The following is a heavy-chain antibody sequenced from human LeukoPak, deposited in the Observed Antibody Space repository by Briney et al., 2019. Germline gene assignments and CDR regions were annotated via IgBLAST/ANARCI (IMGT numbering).Heavy chain of an antibody. J-gene: IGHJ4*02. CDR3: ARDPSGSFNFDY. Sequence: ASVKVSCKASGGTFSSYAISWARQAPGQGLEWMGGIIPIFGTANFAQKFQGRGKIIRGESTSTAYMELSSLRSEDTAVYYCARDPSGSFNFDYWGQGTLVTVSS. D-gene: IGHD1-26*01. CDR2: IIPIFGTA. CDR1: GGTFSSYA. V-gene: IGHV1-69*05.